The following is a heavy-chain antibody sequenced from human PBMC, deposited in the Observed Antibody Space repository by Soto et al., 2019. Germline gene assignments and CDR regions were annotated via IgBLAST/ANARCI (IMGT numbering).Heavy chain of an antibody. D-gene: IGHD4-17*01. CDR3: ARSGSYGDFLDY. V-gene: IGHV3-64*01. J-gene: IGHJ4*02. CDR2: ISSNGGST. CDR1: GFSFSSYP. Sequence: GGSLRLSCAASGFSFSSYPMHWVRQAPGKGLEYVSAISSNGGSTYYANSVKGRFTISRDNSKNTLYLQMGSLRAEDMAVYYCARSGSYGDFLDYWGQGTLVTVSS.